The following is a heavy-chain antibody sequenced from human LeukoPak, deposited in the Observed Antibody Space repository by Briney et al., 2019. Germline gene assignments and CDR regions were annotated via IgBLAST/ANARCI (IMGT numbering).Heavy chain of an antibody. CDR3: ARDPTSSWETAFDI. CDR2: ISSSGSTI. CDR1: GFTFSLYE. J-gene: IGHJ3*02. D-gene: IGHD1-26*01. V-gene: IGHV3-48*03. Sequence: SGGSLRLSCAASGFTFSLYEMNWVRQAPGKELEWVSYISSSGSTIYSSDSVKGRFTISRDNAKNSLYLQMNSLRAEDTAVYYCARDPTSSWETAFDIWGQGTMVTVSS.